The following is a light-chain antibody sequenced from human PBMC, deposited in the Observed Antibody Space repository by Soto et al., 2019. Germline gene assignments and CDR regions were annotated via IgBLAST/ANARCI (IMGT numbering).Light chain of an antibody. CDR3: QHGYSFPPT. Sequence: DIQMTQSPSSVSASVGDRVTITCRASQGISSWLAWYQQTPGTAPKLLIYAASTLQSGVPSRFSGSGSGTDFTLTISSLQPEDFASYYCQHGYSFPPTFAGGTKVDIK. CDR1: QGISSW. V-gene: IGKV1-12*01. J-gene: IGKJ4*01. CDR2: AAS.